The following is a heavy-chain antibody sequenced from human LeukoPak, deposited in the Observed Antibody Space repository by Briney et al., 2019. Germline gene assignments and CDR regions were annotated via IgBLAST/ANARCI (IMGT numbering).Heavy chain of an antibody. Sequence: GGSLRLSCAASGFTFSHYWMSWVRQAPGKGLERVASIKQDGSQKYYGDSVKGRFTISRDNAKNSLYLQMNSMRAEDTAFYYCAKDDNSWSLDYWGQGTLVTVSS. D-gene: IGHD6-13*01. V-gene: IGHV3-7*01. CDR2: IKQDGSQK. CDR1: GFTFSHYW. CDR3: AKDDNSWSLDY. J-gene: IGHJ4*02.